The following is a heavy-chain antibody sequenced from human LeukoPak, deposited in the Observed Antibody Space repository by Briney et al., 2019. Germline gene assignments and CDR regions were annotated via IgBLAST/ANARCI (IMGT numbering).Heavy chain of an antibody. CDR2: ISSSGSTI. D-gene: IGHD4-17*01. J-gene: IGHJ6*02. Sequence: GGSLRLSCAASGFTFNDYSMSWIRQAPGKGLEWVSYISSSGSTIYYADSVKGRFTISRDNAKNSLYLQMNSLRAEDTAVYYCATRLRKGYYYGMDVWGQGTTDTVSS. CDR3: ATRLRKGYYYGMDV. CDR1: GFTFNDYS. V-gene: IGHV3-11*04.